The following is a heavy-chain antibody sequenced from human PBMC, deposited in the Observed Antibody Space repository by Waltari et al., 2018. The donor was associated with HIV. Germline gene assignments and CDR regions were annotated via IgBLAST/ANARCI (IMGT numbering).Heavy chain of an antibody. J-gene: IGHJ4*02. CDR3: AKDFDTSGLPYVVIDS. V-gene: IGHV3-23*04. D-gene: IGHD3-22*01. CDR2: IRGRGSHT. CDR1: GVTFRSHA. Sequence: EVKLVQSGGGLVQPGGSLRLSCTASGVTFRSHAMSWVRQTPGKGLQWVSTIRGRGSHTYYEGSAKGRLTISRDNSENTLFLQMTRLRVEDTARYFCAKDFDTSGLPYVVIDSWGQGTLVTVSS.